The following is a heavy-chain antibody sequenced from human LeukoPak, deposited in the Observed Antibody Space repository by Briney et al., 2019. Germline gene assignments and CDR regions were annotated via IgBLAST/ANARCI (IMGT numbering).Heavy chain of an antibody. J-gene: IGHJ4*02. CDR2: ISAYNGNT. D-gene: IGHD3-3*01. Sequence: GASVKVSCKASGYTFTSYGISWVRQAPGQGLEWMGWISAYNGNTNYAQKLQGRVTMTRDTSTSTVYMELSSLRSEDTAVYYCARVDTAPYDFWSGKRQGAFDIWGQGTLVTVSS. V-gene: IGHV1-18*01. CDR3: ARVDTAPYDFWSGKRQGAFDI. CDR1: GYTFTSYG.